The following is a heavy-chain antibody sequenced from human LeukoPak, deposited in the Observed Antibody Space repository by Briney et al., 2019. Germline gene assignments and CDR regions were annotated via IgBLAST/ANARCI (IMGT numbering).Heavy chain of an antibody. V-gene: IGHV4-59*01. CDR3: ASLYYYGSLYYFDY. CDR1: GGSISSYY. Sequence: SETLSLTCTVSGGSISSYYWSWIRQPPGKGLEWIGYIYYSGSTNYNPSLKSRVTISVDTSKNQFSLKLSSVTAADTAVNYCASLYYYGSLYYFDYWGQGTLVTVSS. D-gene: IGHD3-10*01. J-gene: IGHJ4*02. CDR2: IYYSGST.